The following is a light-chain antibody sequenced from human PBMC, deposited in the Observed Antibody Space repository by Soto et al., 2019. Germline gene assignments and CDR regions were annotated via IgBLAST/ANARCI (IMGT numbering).Light chain of an antibody. CDR2: GVS. J-gene: IGKJ4*01. CDR1: QSVSNNY. V-gene: IGKV3-20*01. CDR3: QQYSYSPPAIT. Sequence: EIVLTQSPGTLSLSPGERATLSCRTSQSVSNNYLAWYQQKPGQAPRLLIYGVSTRATGIPGRFSGSGSGTDFTLTISRLEPEDFALYYCQQYSYSPPAITFGGGTKVEIK.